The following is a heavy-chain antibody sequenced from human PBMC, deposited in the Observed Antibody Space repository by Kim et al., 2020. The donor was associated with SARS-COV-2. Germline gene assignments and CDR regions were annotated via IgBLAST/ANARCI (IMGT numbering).Heavy chain of an antibody. CDR1: GFTFDDYA. J-gene: IGHJ4*02. D-gene: IGHD6-13*01. Sequence: GGSLRLSCAASGFTFDDYAMHWVRQAPGKGLEWVSGISWNSGSIGYADSVKGRFTISRDNAKNSLYLQMNSLRAEDTALYYCAKKASDSSSWYFDYWGQGTLVTVSS. CDR3: AKKASDSSSWYFDY. CDR2: ISWNSGSI. V-gene: IGHV3-9*01.